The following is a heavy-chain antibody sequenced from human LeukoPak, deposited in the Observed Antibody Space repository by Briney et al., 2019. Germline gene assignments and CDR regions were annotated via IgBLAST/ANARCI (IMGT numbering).Heavy chain of an antibody. CDR2: INTGKGNT. J-gene: IGHJ5*02. V-gene: IGHV1-3*04. Sequence: GASVKASCKASGYTFTDYAMHWVRQAPGERLEWMGWINTGKGNTKYSQKFQGRVTITMDTSASTAYMELSSLRSEDTAVYYCARDHVVGLAPFDPWGQGTLVTVSS. D-gene: IGHD2-15*01. CDR1: GYTFTDYA. CDR3: ARDHVVGLAPFDP.